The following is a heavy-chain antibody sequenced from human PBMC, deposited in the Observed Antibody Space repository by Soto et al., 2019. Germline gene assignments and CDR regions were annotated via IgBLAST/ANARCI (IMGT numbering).Heavy chain of an antibody. CDR3: ARVNSNIGGDYGMDV. CDR1: GGSISSGDYY. V-gene: IGHV4-30-4*01. J-gene: IGHJ6*02. CDR2: IYYSGST. Sequence: QVQLQESGPGLVKPSQTLSLTCTVSGGSISSGDYYWSWIRQPPGKGLEWIGYIYYSGSTYYNPSLKSRVTISVDTSKNQCSLKLSSVTAADTAVYYCARVNSNIGGDYGMDVWGQGTTVTVSS. D-gene: IGHD4-4*01.